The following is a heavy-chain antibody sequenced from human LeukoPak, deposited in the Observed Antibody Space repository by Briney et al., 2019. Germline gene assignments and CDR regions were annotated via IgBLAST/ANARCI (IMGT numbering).Heavy chain of an antibody. CDR3: ARGTSDSPYYYYYGMDV. CDR1: GFTFRSYW. Sequence: GGSLRLSCAASGFTFRSYWMSWVRQAPGKGLAWVANIKQDESEKYYVDSVKGRFTISRDNAKNSLYLQMNSLRAEDTAVYYCARGTSDSPYYYYYGMDVWGQGTTVTVSS. V-gene: IGHV3-7*04. CDR2: IKQDESEK. D-gene: IGHD1-7*01. J-gene: IGHJ6*02.